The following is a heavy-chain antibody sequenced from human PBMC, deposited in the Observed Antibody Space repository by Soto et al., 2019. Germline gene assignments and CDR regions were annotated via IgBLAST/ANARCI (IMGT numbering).Heavy chain of an antibody. CDR1: GFTFSDYY. Sequence: GGSLRLSCAASGFTFSDYYMSWIRQAPGKGLEWVSYISSIGSTIYYADSVKGRFTISRDNAKNSLYLQMNSLRAEDTAVYYCARSGLLRYFDWLSSEHAFDIWGQGTLLTVSS. D-gene: IGHD3-9*01. CDR3: ARSGLLRYFDWLSSEHAFDI. V-gene: IGHV3-11*01. CDR2: ISSIGSTI. J-gene: IGHJ3*02.